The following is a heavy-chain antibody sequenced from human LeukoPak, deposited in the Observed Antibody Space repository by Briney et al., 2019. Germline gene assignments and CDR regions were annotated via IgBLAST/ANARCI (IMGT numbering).Heavy chain of an antibody. CDR2: IYSGGST. CDR1: GFTVNNNY. Sequence: AGGSLRLSCAASGFTVNNNYMSWVRQAPGKGLEWVSVIYSGGSTHYIDSVKGRFTISRDNSKNTLYLQMNNLRAEDTAMYYCARDGGGVLGYWGQGTLVTVSS. J-gene: IGHJ4*02. D-gene: IGHD2-8*02. V-gene: IGHV3-53*01. CDR3: ARDGGGVLGY.